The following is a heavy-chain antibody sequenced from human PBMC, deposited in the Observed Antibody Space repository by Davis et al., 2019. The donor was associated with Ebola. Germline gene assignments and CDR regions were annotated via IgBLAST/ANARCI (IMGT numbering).Heavy chain of an antibody. Sequence: GESLKISCAASGFTFSSYSMNWVRQAPGKGLEWVSYISSSSSTIYYADSVKGRFTISRDNAKNSLYLQMNSLRDEDTAVYYRARDSTTVVSQKQFDYWGQGTLVTVSS. CDR1: GFTFSSYS. D-gene: IGHD4-23*01. CDR3: ARDSTTVVSQKQFDY. J-gene: IGHJ4*02. V-gene: IGHV3-48*02. CDR2: ISSSSSTI.